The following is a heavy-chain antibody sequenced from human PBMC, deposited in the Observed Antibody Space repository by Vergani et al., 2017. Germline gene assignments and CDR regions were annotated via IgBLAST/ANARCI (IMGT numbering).Heavy chain of an antibody. Sequence: QVQLQESGPGLVKPSQTLSLTCTVSGGSISSGGYYWSWIRQPPGKGLEWIGYIYYSGRTYYNPSLKSRVTISVDTSKNQFSLKLSSVTAADTAVYYCHVVVVAATRGFDIWGQGTMVTVSS. CDR1: GGSISSGGYY. CDR2: IYYSGRT. CDR3: HVVVVAATRGFDI. D-gene: IGHD2-15*01. V-gene: IGHV4-31*03. J-gene: IGHJ3*02.